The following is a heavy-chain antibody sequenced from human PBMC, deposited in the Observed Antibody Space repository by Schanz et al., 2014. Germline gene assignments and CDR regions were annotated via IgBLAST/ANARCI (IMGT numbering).Heavy chain of an antibody. D-gene: IGHD6-19*01. CDR2: IIPILGIT. V-gene: IGHV1-69*02. J-gene: IGHJ3*02. Sequence: QVQLVQSGAEVMKPGSSVKVSCKASGGTFSSYTINWVRQAPGQGLEWMGRIIPILGITNVAQTFQDRVTITADKSTSTDYMEPSRLRSEDTAVYYCARGLGDERWLDLNEAFDIWGQGTIVTVSS. CDR3: ARGLGDERWLDLNEAFDI. CDR1: GGTFSSYT.